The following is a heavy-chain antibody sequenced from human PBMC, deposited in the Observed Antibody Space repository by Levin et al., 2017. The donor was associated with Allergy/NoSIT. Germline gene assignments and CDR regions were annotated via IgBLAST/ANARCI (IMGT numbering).Heavy chain of an antibody. V-gene: IGHV3-30-3*01. CDR2: VSFDGNKK. Sequence: GESLKISCAASGFTFNGYAMHWVRQTPARGLEWVAVVSFDGNKKYYADSVTGRFTVSRDNSKNTLFLQMNSLRDEDTALYYCARDGKGYYGWGSYYKNWGQGTLVTVSS. CDR3: ARDGKGYYGWGSYYKN. J-gene: IGHJ1*01. D-gene: IGHD3-10*01. CDR1: GFTFNGYA.